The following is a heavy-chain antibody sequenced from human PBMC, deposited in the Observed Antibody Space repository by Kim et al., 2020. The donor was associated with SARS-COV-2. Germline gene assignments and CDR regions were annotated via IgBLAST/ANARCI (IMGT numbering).Heavy chain of an antibody. D-gene: IGHD2-2*01. Sequence: GGSLRLSCAASGFTFSDYYMSWIRQAPGKGLEWVSYISSSGSTIYYADSVKGRFTISRDNAKNSLYLQMNSLRAEDTAVYYCARDWDGYCSSTSCQGFDYWGQGTLVTVSS. CDR1: GFTFSDYY. CDR3: ARDWDGYCSSTSCQGFDY. V-gene: IGHV3-11*01. CDR2: ISSSGSTI. J-gene: IGHJ4*02.